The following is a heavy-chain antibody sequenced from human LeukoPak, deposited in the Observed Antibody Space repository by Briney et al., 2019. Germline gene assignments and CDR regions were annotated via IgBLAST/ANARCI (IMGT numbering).Heavy chain of an antibody. D-gene: IGHD5-18*01. Sequence: ASVKVSCKASGYTFTGYYMHWVRQAPGQGLEWMGWINPNSGGTNYAQKSQGRVTMTRDTSISTAYMELSRLRSDDTAVYYCARVKVGYSYGFPPFFDYWGQGTLVTVSS. CDR2: INPNSGGT. V-gene: IGHV1-2*02. CDR3: ARVKVGYSYGFPPFFDY. J-gene: IGHJ4*02. CDR1: GYTFTGYY.